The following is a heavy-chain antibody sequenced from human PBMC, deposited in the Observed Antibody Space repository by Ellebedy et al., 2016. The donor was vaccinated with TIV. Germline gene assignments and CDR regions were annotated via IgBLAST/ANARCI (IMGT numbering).Heavy chain of an antibody. V-gene: IGHV3-11*01. Sequence: GESLKISCAASGFTFSDYYMSWIRQAPGKGLEWISYITSSGVTTYYADSVKGRFTISRDNAKNSVDLQMHSLRVEDTAVYYCARFYDHSNGYFDYWGQGTLVTVSS. D-gene: IGHD3-22*01. CDR2: ITSSGVTT. CDR3: ARFYDHSNGYFDY. J-gene: IGHJ4*02. CDR1: GFTFSDYY.